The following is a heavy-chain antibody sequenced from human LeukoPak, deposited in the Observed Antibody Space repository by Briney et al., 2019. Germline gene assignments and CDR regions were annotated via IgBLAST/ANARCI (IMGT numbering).Heavy chain of an antibody. V-gene: IGHV3-23*01. CDR2: MCGSAGCT. CDR3: ARDRPNYHESNGHYYQRDGDH. CDR1: GFTFNIYA. Sequence: GGSLRLSCAAFGFTFNIYAMSWVRLAPGKGLQWVASMCGSAGCTYYADSVKGRFTISRDNSKNTLYLQMNSLRAEDTAIYYCARDRPNYHESNGHYYQRDGDHWGQGTLVTVSS. J-gene: IGHJ5*02. D-gene: IGHD3-22*01.